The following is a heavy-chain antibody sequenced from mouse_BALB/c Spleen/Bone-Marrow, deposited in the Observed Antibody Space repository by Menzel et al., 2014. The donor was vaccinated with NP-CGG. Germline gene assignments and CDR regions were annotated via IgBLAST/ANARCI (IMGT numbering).Heavy chain of an antibody. J-gene: IGHJ3*01. V-gene: IGHV1-62-2*01. Sequence: QVQLQPSGAELVKPGASVKLSCKASGYTFTEYTIHWVKQRSGQGLEWIGWFYPGSGSIKYNEKFKDKATLTADQSSXAVYMEISRLTSEDTAVYFYERDKERFITTAAWFAYWGQGTLVTVSA. CDR2: FYPGSGSI. CDR3: ERDKERFITTAAWFAY. CDR1: GYTFTEYT. D-gene: IGHD1-2*01.